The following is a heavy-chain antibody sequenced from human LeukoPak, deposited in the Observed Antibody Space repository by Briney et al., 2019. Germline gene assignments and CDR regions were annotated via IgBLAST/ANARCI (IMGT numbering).Heavy chain of an antibody. CDR2: ISGSGGST. V-gene: IGHV3-23*01. CDR3: AKDRPLRYFDWLSEYFDY. CDR1: GFTFSSYW. D-gene: IGHD3-9*01. J-gene: IGHJ4*02. Sequence: GGSLRLSCAASGFTFSSYWMHWVRQAPGKGLEWVSAISGSGGSTYYADSVKGRFTISRDNSKNTLYLQMNSLRAEDTAVYYCAKDRPLRYFDWLSEYFDYWGQGTLVTVSS.